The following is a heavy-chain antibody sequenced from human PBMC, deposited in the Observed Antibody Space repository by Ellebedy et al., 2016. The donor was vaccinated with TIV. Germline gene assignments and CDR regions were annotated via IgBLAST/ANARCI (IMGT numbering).Heavy chain of an antibody. CDR2: VKQDGSEK. CDR1: GFTFNSYA. CDR3: VQGGSMIGGPTPPY. V-gene: IGHV3-7*01. J-gene: IGHJ4*02. D-gene: IGHD3-22*01. Sequence: GESLKIPCAAPGFTFNSYAMHWVRQAPGKGLQWVANVKQDGSEKHYVDSVKGRFTISRDNAKNSLYLQMNSLTAEDTAVYYCVQGGSMIGGPTPPYWGQGTLVTVSS.